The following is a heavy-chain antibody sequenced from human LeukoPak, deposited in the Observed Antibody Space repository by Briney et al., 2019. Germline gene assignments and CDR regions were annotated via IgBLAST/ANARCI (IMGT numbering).Heavy chain of an antibody. J-gene: IGHJ4*02. V-gene: IGHV1-8*01. CDR2: MNPNSGNT. Sequence: GASVKVSCKASGYTFTSYDIKWVRQATRQGLEWMGWMNPNSGNTGYAQKFQGRVTMTRNTSISTAYMELSSLSSEDTAVYYCARFGDDFGPSGVWGQGTLVTVSS. D-gene: IGHD4-17*01. CDR3: ARFGDDFGPSGV. CDR1: GYTFTSYD.